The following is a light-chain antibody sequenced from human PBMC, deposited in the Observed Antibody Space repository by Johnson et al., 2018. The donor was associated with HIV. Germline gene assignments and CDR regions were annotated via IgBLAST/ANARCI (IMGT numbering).Light chain of an antibody. J-gene: IGLJ1*01. CDR2: ENN. CDR3: GTWDSRLCTNYV. Sequence: QSVLTQPPSVSAAPGQKVTISCSGSSSNIGNKYVSWYQQLPGTAPTLLIYENNKRPSGIPDRFSGSKSGTSATLGITGLQTGDEADYYCGTWDSRLCTNYVSGTGTKVTV. CDR1: SSNIGNKY. V-gene: IGLV1-51*02.